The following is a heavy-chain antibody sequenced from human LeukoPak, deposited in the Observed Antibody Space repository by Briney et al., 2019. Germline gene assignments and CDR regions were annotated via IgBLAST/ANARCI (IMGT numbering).Heavy chain of an antibody. D-gene: IGHD6-13*01. Sequence: SETLSLTCTVSGGSISYYWSWIRQPAGKGLEWIGRIYTSGNTNFNPSLKSRVTMSVDPSKNQFSLKLSSVTAADTAVYYCTRDLSSNCYSDYFDYWGQGALVTVSS. CDR1: GGSISYY. J-gene: IGHJ4*02. CDR3: TRDLSSNCYSDYFDY. V-gene: IGHV4-4*07. CDR2: IYTSGNT.